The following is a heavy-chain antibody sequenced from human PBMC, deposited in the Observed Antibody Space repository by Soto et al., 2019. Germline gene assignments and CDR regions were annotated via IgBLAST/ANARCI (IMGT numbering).Heavy chain of an antibody. CDR3: AKGQNSGTYRFYFDY. CDR2: ISASGGST. Sequence: EVQLLESGGDLVQPGGSLRLSCAASGSTLSSYAMSWVRQAPGKGPEWVSGISASGGSTSYADSVKGRFTISRDNSKNTLYLQMNSLRADDTAVYHCAKGQNSGTYRFYFDYWGQGALVTVSS. J-gene: IGHJ4*02. V-gene: IGHV3-23*01. CDR1: GSTLSSYA. D-gene: IGHD1-26*01.